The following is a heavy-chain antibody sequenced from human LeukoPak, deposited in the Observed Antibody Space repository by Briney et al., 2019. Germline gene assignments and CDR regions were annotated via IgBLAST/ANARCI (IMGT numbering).Heavy chain of an antibody. CDR3: AKDVSVVVSSTWNWLDP. CDR2: ISGSDDSA. V-gene: IGHV3-23*01. D-gene: IGHD2-15*01. CDR1: GFTFSSYA. Sequence: GGSLRLSCATSGFTFSSYAMNWVRQAPGKGLEWVSAISGSDDSAYYADSVKGRFTISRDKSKNTLYLQMHSLRAEDTAVYYCAKDVSVVVSSTWNWLDPWGQGTLVTVSS. J-gene: IGHJ5*02.